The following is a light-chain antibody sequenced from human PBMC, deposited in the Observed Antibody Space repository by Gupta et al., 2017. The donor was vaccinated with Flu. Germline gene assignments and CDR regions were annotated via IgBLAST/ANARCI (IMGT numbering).Light chain of an antibody. V-gene: IGKV3-11*01. CDR3: QQRSSWPLLT. CDR2: DAS. Sequence: ATLSLSPGERATLSCRASQIISTYLAWYQQKPGQAPRLLIYDASNRATGIPARFSGSGSGTDFTLTISSLEPEDFAVYYCQQRSSWPLLTFGGGTKVEIK. CDR1: QIISTY. J-gene: IGKJ4*01.